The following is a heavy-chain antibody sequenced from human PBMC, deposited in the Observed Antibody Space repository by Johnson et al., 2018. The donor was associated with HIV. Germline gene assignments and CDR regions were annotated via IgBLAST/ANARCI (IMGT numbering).Heavy chain of an antibody. D-gene: IGHD1/OR15-1a*01. Sequence: QVQLVESGGGGVQPGRSLRLSCAASGFTFSSYAMHWVRRAPGKGLEWLAVVSHDGSNKYYADSVKGRFTISRDNSKNTLYLQMNSLRAEDTAVYYCARDYRYGWNSAFDIWGQGTMVTVAS. J-gene: IGHJ3*02. CDR3: ARDYRYGWNSAFDI. V-gene: IGHV3-30*04. CDR2: VSHDGSNK. CDR1: GFTFSSYA.